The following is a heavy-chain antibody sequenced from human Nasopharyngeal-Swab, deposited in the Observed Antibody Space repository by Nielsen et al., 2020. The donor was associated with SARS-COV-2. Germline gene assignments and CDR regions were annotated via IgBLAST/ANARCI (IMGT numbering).Heavy chain of an antibody. CDR2: IIPIFGTA. V-gene: IGHV1-69*13. Sequence: SVKVSCKASGGTFSSYAISWVRQAPGQGLEWMGGIIPIFGTANYAQKFQGRVTITADESTSTAYMELSSLRSEDTAVYYCARGGGYCSSTSCPNWFDPWGRGTLVTVSS. D-gene: IGHD2-2*01. CDR1: GGTFSSYA. J-gene: IGHJ5*02. CDR3: ARGGGYCSSTSCPNWFDP.